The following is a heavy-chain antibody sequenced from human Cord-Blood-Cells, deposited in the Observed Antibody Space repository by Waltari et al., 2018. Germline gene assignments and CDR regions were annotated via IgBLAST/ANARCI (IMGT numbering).Heavy chain of an antibody. V-gene: IGHV3-21*01. J-gene: IGHJ3*02. Sequence: LGWVSSISSSSSYIYYADSVKGRFTISRDNAKNSLYLQMNSLRAEDTAVYYCARDACPSSTSCYHAFDIWGQGTMVTVSS. D-gene: IGHD2-2*01. CDR2: ISSSSSYI. CDR3: ARDACPSSTSCYHAFDI.